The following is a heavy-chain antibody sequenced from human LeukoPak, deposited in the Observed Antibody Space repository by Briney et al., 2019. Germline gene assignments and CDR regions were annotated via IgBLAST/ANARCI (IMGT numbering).Heavy chain of an antibody. CDR2: IYYSGST. D-gene: IGHD6-19*01. CDR1: GGSISSYY. J-gene: IGHJ3*02. V-gene: IGHV4-59*01. Sequence: SETLSLTCTVSGGSISSYYWSWIRQPPGKGLEWIGYIYYSGSTNYNPSLKSRVTISVDTSKNQFSLKLSSVTAAGTAVYYCARDRAVAANDAFDIWGQGTMVTVSS. CDR3: ARDRAVAANDAFDI.